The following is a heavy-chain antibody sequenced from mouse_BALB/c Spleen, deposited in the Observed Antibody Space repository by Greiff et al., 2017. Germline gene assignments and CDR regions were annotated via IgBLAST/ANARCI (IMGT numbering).Heavy chain of an antibody. J-gene: IGHJ4*01. CDR3: ARSLRGGYAMDY. D-gene: IGHD1-1*01. CDR2: ISTYYGDA. Sequence: LVESGAELVRPGVSVKISCKGSGYTFTDYAMHWVKQSHAKSLEWIGVISTYYGDASYNQKFKGKATMTVDKSSSTAYMELARLTSEDSAIYYCARSLRGGYAMDYWGQGTSVTVSS. V-gene: IGHV1S137*01. CDR1: GYTFTDYA.